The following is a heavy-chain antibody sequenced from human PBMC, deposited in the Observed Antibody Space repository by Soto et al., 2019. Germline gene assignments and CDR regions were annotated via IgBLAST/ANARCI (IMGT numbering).Heavy chain of an antibody. CDR3: ASDYYDTSFYLLPF. V-gene: IGHV3-33*01. D-gene: IGHD3-22*01. CDR2: IWYDGTNK. CDR1: GFTFSSYG. J-gene: IGHJ4*02. Sequence: PGGSLRLSCAASGFTFSSYGMHWVRQAPGKGLEWVAVIWYDGTNKYYADSVKGRFTISRDNSKNTLSLQMNSLRAEDTAVYYCASDYYDTSFYLLPFWGQGTLVTVSS.